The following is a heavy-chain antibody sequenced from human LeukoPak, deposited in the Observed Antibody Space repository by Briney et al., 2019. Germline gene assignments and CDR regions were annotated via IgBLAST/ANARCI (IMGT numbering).Heavy chain of an antibody. J-gene: IGHJ6*02. CDR1: GNTFTSYG. CDR3: ARGSEITIFGVVTRLNYYYGMDV. CDR2: MNPNSGGA. D-gene: IGHD3-3*01. Sequence: GASVKVSCKASGNTFTSYGISWVRQAPGQGLEWMGRMNPNSGGANYAQKFQGRVTMTRDTSISTAYMELSRLRSDDTAVYYCARGSEITIFGVVTRLNYYYGMDVWGQGTTVTVSS. V-gene: IGHV1-2*06.